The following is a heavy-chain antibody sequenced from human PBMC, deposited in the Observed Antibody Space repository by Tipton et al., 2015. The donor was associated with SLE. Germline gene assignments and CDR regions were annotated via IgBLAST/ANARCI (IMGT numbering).Heavy chain of an antibody. V-gene: IGHV3-74*01. CDR1: GFIFRNYY. CDR2: ISGDGTKT. CDR3: ARSLDP. J-gene: IGHJ5*02. Sequence: SLRLSCAASGFIFRNYYMHWVRQVPGRGLVWISRISGDGTKTYYAEFVKGRFTISRDNAKNTLYLQMNSLRVEDTAVYYCARSLDPWGQGTLVTVSS.